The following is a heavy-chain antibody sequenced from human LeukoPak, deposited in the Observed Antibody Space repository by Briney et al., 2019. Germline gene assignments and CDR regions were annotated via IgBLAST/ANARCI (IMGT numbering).Heavy chain of an antibody. CDR1: GFTFSNAR. J-gene: IGHJ4*02. Sequence: GSLRLSCAASGFTFSNARMNWVRQAPGKGLEWVGRIKTKTDDGATDYSAPVKARFTISRDDSKTTLYLQMNGLKAEDTAIYYCTTYVGATAYWGQGTLVTVSS. CDR2: IKTKTDDGAT. D-gene: IGHD1-26*01. CDR3: TTYVGATAY. V-gene: IGHV3-15*01.